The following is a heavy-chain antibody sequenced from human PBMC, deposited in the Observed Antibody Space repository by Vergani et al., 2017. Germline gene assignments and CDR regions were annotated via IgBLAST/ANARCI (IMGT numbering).Heavy chain of an antibody. V-gene: IGHV3-21*01. Sequence: EVQLVESGGGLVKPGGSLRLSCVASGFTFSHYSMNWVRQAPGKGLEWVSSISGNNDDVYYADSVKGRFTISRDNAKNSLYLDMSSLRAEDTAVYYCAGGQPSSGYDHWGQGTRVTVSS. CDR1: GFTFSHYS. CDR2: ISGNNDDV. D-gene: IGHD5-12*01. CDR3: AGGQPSSGYDH. J-gene: IGHJ5*02.